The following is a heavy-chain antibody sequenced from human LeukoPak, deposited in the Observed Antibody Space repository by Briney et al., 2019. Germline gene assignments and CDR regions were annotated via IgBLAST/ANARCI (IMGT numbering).Heavy chain of an antibody. D-gene: IGHD2-8*01. CDR2: IWYDGSNK. V-gene: IGHV3-33*01. J-gene: IGHJ5*02. CDR1: GFTFSSYG. Sequence: GGSLRLSCAASGFTFSSYGMHWVRQAPGKGLEWVAVIWYDGSNKYYADSVKGRFTISRDNSKNTLYLQMDSLRAEDTAVYYCAREVYATNWFDLWGQGTLVTVPS. CDR3: AREVYATNWFDL.